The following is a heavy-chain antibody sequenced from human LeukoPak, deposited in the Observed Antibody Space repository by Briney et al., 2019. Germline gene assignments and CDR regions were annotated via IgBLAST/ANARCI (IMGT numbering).Heavy chain of an antibody. CDR2: ISWNSGSI. CDR1: GFTFDDYA. Sequence: TGGSLRLSCAASGFTFDDYAMNGAGKAPGKAREGVSGISWNSGSIGYADSVKGRFTISRDNAKNSLYLQMNSLRAEDTAVYYCAKGLDSSSDRRPFDYWGQGTLVTVSS. V-gene: IGHV3-9*01. D-gene: IGHD6-6*01. CDR3: AKGLDSSSDRRPFDY. J-gene: IGHJ4*02.